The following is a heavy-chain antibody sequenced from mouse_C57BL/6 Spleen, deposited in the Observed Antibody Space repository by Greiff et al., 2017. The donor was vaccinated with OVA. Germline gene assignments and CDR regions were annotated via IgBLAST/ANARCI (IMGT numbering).Heavy chain of an antibody. J-gene: IGHJ1*03. V-gene: IGHV1-64*01. Sequence: QVQLQQPGAELVKPGVSVKLSCKASGYTFTSYWMHWVKQRPGQGLEWIGMIHPNSGSTNYNEKFKSKATLTVDKSSSTAYMQLSSLTSEDSAVYYCASITTVVATDWYFDVWGTGTTVTVSS. D-gene: IGHD1-1*01. CDR1: GYTFTSYW. CDR3: ASITTVVATDWYFDV. CDR2: IHPNSGST.